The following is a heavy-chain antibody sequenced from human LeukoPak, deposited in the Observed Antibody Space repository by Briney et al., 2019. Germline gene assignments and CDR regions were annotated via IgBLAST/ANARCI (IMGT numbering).Heavy chain of an antibody. J-gene: IGHJ6*03. CDR2: ISVYNGNT. V-gene: IGHV1-18*01. D-gene: IGHD1-26*01. CDR1: GYTFTRYG. CDR3: ARDFGAPPYSATRGYYMDV. Sequence: ASVKVSCKASGYTFTRYGISWVRQAPGQGLEWAGWISVYNGNTNYAEKLQGRVNVTTGRSTSTAYMELRSLRSDDTAVYYCARDFGAPPYSATRGYYMDVWGKGTTVTVSS.